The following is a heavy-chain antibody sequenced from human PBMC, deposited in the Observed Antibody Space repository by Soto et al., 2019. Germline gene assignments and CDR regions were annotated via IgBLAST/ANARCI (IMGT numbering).Heavy chain of an antibody. V-gene: IGHV3-15*01. J-gene: IGHJ6*02. D-gene: IGHD2-8*01. CDR2: IKSKTDGGTT. Sequence: GGSLRLSGAASGFTFSNAWISWVRQAPWKGLEWVGRIKSKTDGGTTDYAAPVKGRFTISRDDSKNTLYLQMNSLKTDDTAVYCFNTDRILSQWRALEYYYGMDVSGQGITVTVCS. CDR3: NTDRILSQWRALEYYYGMDV. CDR1: GFTFSNAW.